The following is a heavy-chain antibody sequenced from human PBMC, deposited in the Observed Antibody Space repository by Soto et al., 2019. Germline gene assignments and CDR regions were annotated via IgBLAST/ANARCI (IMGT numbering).Heavy chain of an antibody. J-gene: IGHJ4*02. Sequence: QVQLQESGPGLVKPSQTLSLTCTVSGGSISSGDYYWSWIRQPPGKGLEWIGYIYYSGSTYYNPSLKSRGTISVDTSKNQCPLKLSSVTAADTAVYYCARATFGDIVVVPAAIYYFDYWGQGTLVTVST. D-gene: IGHD2-2*01. CDR2: IYYSGST. CDR3: ARATFGDIVVVPAAIYYFDY. CDR1: GGSISSGDYY. V-gene: IGHV4-30-4*01.